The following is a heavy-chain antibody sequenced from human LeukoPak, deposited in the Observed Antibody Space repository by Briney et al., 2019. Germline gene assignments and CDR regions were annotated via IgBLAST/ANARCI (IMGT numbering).Heavy chain of an antibody. CDR3: AKVRGGRTARLAPLEY. CDR2: ISYDGSNK. J-gene: IGHJ4*02. Sequence: GGSLRLSCAASGFTFSSYAMHWVRQAPGKGLEWVSLISYDGSNKYYADSVKGRFTISRDNSKNTLYLQMNSLRTEDTAVYYCAKVRGGRTARLAPLEYWGQGTLVTVSS. D-gene: IGHD3-16*01. CDR1: GFTFSSYA. V-gene: IGHV3-30-3*01.